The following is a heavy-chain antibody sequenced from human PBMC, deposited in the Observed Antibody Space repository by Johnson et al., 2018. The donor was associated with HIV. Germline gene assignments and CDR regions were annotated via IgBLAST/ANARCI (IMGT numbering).Heavy chain of an antibody. Sequence: VQLVESGGGVVQPGGSLRLSCAASGFTVSSNYMSWVRQAPGKGLEWVGRIYSQTDGGTTDYAAPVKGRFTISRDDSKNTLYLQMKSLKTEDTAVYYCTTDHHDYSNYEVGAFDIWGQGTMVTVSS. D-gene: IGHD4-11*01. V-gene: IGHV3-15*01. CDR1: GFTVSSNY. CDR3: TTDHHDYSNYEVGAFDI. J-gene: IGHJ3*02. CDR2: IYSQTDGGTT.